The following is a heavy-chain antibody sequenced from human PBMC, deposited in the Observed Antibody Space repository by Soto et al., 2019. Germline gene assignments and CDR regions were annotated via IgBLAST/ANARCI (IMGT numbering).Heavy chain of an antibody. CDR3: ARAQYYDFWSGYYRLPNWFDP. Sequence: TSETLSLTCAVYGGSFSGYYWSWIRQPPGKGLEWIGEINHSGSTNYNPSLKSRVTISVDTSKNQFSLKLSSVTAADTAVYYCARAQYYDFWSGYYRLPNWFDPWGQGTLVIVSS. V-gene: IGHV4-34*01. CDR1: GGSFSGYY. CDR2: INHSGST. J-gene: IGHJ5*02. D-gene: IGHD3-3*01.